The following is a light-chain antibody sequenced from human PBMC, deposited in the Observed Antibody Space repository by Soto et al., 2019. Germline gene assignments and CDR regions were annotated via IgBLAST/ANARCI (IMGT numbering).Light chain of an antibody. CDR2: EGS. V-gene: IGLV2-23*01. Sequence: QSALTQPASVSGSPGQSITIACTGTSSAVGTYNLVSWYQHHPGKAPKLMIYEGSKRPSGVSNRFSGSKSGNTASLTISGLQAEDDADYYCCSYAGSSTYVFGTGTKVTVL. CDR3: CSYAGSSTYV. J-gene: IGLJ1*01. CDR1: SSAVGTYNL.